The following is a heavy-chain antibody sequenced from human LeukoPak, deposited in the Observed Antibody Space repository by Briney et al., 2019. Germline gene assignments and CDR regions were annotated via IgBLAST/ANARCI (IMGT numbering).Heavy chain of an antibody. CDR1: GYTFTSYY. Sequence: GASVKVSCKASGYTFTSYYIHWVRQAPGQGLEWMGIINPSSVTTTYAQKFQGRVTMTRDTSTSTVYMELSSLRSEDTAIYYCAGGYSNIWYWFDPWGQGTLVTVSS. J-gene: IGHJ5*02. CDR2: INPSSVTT. V-gene: IGHV1-46*01. D-gene: IGHD6-13*01. CDR3: AGGYSNIWYWFDP.